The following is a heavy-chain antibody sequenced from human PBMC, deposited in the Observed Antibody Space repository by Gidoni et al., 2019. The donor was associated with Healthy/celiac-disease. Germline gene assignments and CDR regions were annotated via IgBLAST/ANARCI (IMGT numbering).Heavy chain of an antibody. Sequence: EVQLVQSGAEVKKPGESLKISCQGSGYSFTSYWIGWVRQMPGKGLEWMGIIYPGDSDTRYSPSFQGQVTISADKSISTAYLQWSSLKASDTAMYYCARNKNIVVVTAPFDYWGQGTLVTVSS. D-gene: IGHD2-21*02. CDR3: ARNKNIVVVTAPFDY. CDR2: IYPGDSDT. J-gene: IGHJ4*02. CDR1: GYSFTSYW. V-gene: IGHV5-51*01.